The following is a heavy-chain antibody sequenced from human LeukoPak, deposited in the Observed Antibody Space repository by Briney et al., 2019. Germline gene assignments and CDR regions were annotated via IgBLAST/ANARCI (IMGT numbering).Heavy chain of an antibody. CDR2: IYYNGRT. Sequence: SGTLSLTCTVSGGSIATYYWSWVRQFPGKGLEWIGYIYYNGRTDYNPSLESRATISVDTSMNQFSLKVTSMTPADTAFYYCVRGVPSAVLVSWGQGTLVTVSS. V-gene: IGHV4-59*12. J-gene: IGHJ5*02. CDR1: GGSIATYY. CDR3: VRGVPSAVLVS. D-gene: IGHD2-15*01.